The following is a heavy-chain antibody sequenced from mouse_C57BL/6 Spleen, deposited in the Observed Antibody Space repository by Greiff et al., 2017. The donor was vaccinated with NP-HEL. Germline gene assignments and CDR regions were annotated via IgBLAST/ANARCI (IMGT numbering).Heavy chain of an antibody. CDR1: GFNIKNTY. CDR2: IDPANGNT. J-gene: IGHJ1*03. CDR3: ARPQFTTVVATDRYFDV. V-gene: IGHV14-3*01. D-gene: IGHD1-1*01. Sequence: EVKLVESVAELVRPGASVKLSCTASGFNIKNTYMHWVKQRPEQGLEWIGRIDPANGNTKYAPKFQGKATITADTSSNTAYLQLSSLTSEDTAIYYCARPQFTTVVATDRYFDVWGTGTTVTVSS.